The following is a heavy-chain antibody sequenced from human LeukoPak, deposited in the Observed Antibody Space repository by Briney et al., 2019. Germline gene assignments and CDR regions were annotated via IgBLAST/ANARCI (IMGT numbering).Heavy chain of an antibody. CDR2: IYWDDDK. V-gene: IGHV2-5*02. CDR3: AHTQYSSDSDDAFDI. D-gene: IGHD6-19*01. CDR1: GFSLSTSGVG. J-gene: IGHJ3*02. Sequence: SGPTLVKPTQTLTLTCTFSGFSLSTSGVGVGWIRQPPGKALEWLALIYWDDDKRYSPSLKSRLTITKDTSKNQVALTMTNMDPVDSATYYCAHTQYSSDSDDAFDIWGQGTMVTVSS.